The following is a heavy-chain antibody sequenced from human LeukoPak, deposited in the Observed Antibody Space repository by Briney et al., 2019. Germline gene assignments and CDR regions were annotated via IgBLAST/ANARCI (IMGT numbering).Heavy chain of an antibody. D-gene: IGHD5-24*01. CDR2: IYYSGST. J-gene: IGHJ6*02. V-gene: IGHV4-59*08. CDR1: GGSISSYY. Sequence: PSETLSLTCTVSGGSISSYYWSWIRQPPGKGLEWIGYIYYSGSTYYNPSLKSRVTISVDTSKNQFSLKLSSVTAADTAVYYCAREEDDGSQNYYYYGMDVWGQGTTVTVSS. CDR3: AREEDDGSQNYYYYGMDV.